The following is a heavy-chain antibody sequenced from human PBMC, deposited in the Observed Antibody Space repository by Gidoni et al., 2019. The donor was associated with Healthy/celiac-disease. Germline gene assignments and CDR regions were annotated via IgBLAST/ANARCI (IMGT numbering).Heavy chain of an antibody. V-gene: IGHV3-11*01. CDR1: GFTFSDYY. Sequence: QVQLVESGGGLVKPGGSLRLYCAASGFTFSDYYMSWIRQAPGKGLEWVSYISSSGSTIYYADSVKGRFTISRDNAKNSLYLQMNSLRAEDTAVYYCARDLGYCSGGSCYDMGWFDPWGQGTLVTVSS. CDR2: ISSSGSTI. J-gene: IGHJ5*02. D-gene: IGHD2-15*01. CDR3: ARDLGYCSGGSCYDMGWFDP.